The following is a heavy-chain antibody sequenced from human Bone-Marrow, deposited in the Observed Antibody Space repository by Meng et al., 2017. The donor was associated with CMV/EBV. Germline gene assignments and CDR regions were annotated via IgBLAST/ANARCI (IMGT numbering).Heavy chain of an antibody. J-gene: IGHJ5*02. CDR3: AREPSINCSGGSCHLWYSNWFDP. Sequence: GESLKVTCAASGFTFSSYGMHWVRQAPGKGLEWVAFIRYDGSNKYYADSVKGRFTISRDNSKNTLYLQMNSLRAEDTAVYYCAREPSINCSGGSCHLWYSNWFDPWGQGTLVTVSS. D-gene: IGHD2-15*01. CDR1: GFTFSSYG. CDR2: IRYDGSNK. V-gene: IGHV3-30*02.